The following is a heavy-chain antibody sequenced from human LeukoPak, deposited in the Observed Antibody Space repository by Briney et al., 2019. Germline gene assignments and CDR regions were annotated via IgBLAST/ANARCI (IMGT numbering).Heavy chain of an antibody. CDR3: ARGRTERFGYYGSGSPFYYFDY. Sequence: PSETLSLICAVYGGTFSGYYWSWIRQPPGKGLEWIGEINHSGSTNYNPSLKSRVTISVGTSKNQFSLKLSSVTAADTAVYYCARGRTERFGYYGSGSPFYYFDYWGQGTLVTVSS. V-gene: IGHV4-34*01. CDR2: INHSGST. D-gene: IGHD3-10*01. CDR1: GGTFSGYY. J-gene: IGHJ4*02.